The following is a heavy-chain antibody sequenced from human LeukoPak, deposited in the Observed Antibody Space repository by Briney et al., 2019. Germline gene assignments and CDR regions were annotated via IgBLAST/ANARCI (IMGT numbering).Heavy chain of an antibody. J-gene: IGHJ4*02. CDR3: AKVTDYYGSRSHFDY. Sequence: GGSLRLSCAASKFTFSSYAMSWIRQAPGKGLEWVSAISGSSGSTYYADSVKGRFTISRDNSKNTLYLQMNSLRAEDTAVYYCAKVTDYYGSRSHFDYWRQGTLVTVSS. CDR1: KFTFSSYA. V-gene: IGHV3-23*01. CDR2: ISGSSGST. D-gene: IGHD3-10*01.